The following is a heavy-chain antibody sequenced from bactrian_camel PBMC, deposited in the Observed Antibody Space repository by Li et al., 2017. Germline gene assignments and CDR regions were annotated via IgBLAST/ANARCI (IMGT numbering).Heavy chain of an antibody. CDR1: AYTPANVR. CDR3: AAGSDYYADSTHCQPAPNYGY. D-gene: IGHD4*01. V-gene: IGHV3S63*01. CDR2: IATGSGNT. Sequence: QLVESGGGSVQAGGSLRLSCAFDAYTPANVRMAWFRQAPGKEREGVARIATGSGNTYYADSVKGRFTISQDNAKNTVYLQMNNLEPYDTGVYYCAAGSDYYADSTHCQPAPNYGYWGRGTQVTVS. J-gene: IGHJ6*01.